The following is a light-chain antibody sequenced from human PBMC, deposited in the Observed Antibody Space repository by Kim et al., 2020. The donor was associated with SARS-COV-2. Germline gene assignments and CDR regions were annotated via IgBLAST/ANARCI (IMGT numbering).Light chain of an antibody. CDR1: SGHSSYD. V-gene: IGLV4-69*01. Sequence: QLVLTQSPSASASLGASVKLTCTLSSGHSSYDIAWHQQQPEKGPRYLMKINSDGSHNKGDGIPDRFSGSSSGAERYLTISSLQSEDEADYYCQTWGTGIQVFGGGTQLTVL. J-gene: IGLJ2*01. CDR3: QTWGTGIQV. CDR2: INSDGSH.